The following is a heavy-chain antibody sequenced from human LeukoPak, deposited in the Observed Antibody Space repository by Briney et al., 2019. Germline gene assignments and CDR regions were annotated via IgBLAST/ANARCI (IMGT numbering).Heavy chain of an antibody. Sequence: SETLSLTCTVSGGSLSYYYWSWIRQPPGKGLEWIGYIYFRGSTNHNPSLQSRVTISVDTPKNQFSLNLSSVTAADTAIYFCARSSGVDAYYFDYWGQGTLVTVSS. CDR1: GGSLSYYY. J-gene: IGHJ4*02. CDR3: ARSSGVDAYYFDY. V-gene: IGHV4-59*01. D-gene: IGHD3-10*01. CDR2: IYFRGST.